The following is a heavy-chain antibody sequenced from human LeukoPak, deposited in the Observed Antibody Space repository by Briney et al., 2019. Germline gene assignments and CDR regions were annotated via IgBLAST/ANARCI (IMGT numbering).Heavy chain of an antibody. Sequence: PSETLSLTCAVYGGSFSGYYWSWIRQPPGKGLEWIGEINHSGSTNYNPSLKSRVTISVDTSKNQFSLKLSSVTAADTAVYYCARIGPITMVRGVNYWGQGTLVTVSS. J-gene: IGHJ4*02. CDR2: INHSGST. D-gene: IGHD3-10*01. CDR3: ARIGPITMVRGVNY. V-gene: IGHV4-34*01. CDR1: GGSFSGYY.